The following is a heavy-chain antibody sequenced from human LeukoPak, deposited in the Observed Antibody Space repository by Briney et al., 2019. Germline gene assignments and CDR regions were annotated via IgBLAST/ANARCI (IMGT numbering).Heavy chain of an antibody. V-gene: IGHV3-23*01. Sequence: GGSLRLSCAASDFTVSSKSMSWVRQTPGQGLELVSSISGSGGSTLYADSVKGRFTISRDNSKNTLYLQMNSLRAEDTAVYYCAKAYYDSSGYYNYFDYWGQGTLVTVSS. CDR2: ISGSGGST. J-gene: IGHJ4*02. CDR3: AKAYYDSSGYYNYFDY. CDR1: DFTVSSKS. D-gene: IGHD3-22*01.